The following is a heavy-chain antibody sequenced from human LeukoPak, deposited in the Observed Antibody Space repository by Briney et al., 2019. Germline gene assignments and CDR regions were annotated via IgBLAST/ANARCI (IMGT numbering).Heavy chain of an antibody. CDR3: ARSPLGSYYYYYGMDV. J-gene: IGHJ6*02. Sequence: PGGSLRLSCAASGFTFSSYAMHWVRQAPGKGLEYVSAISSNGGSTYYANSVKGRFTISRDNSKNTLYLQMGSLRAEDMAVYYCARSPLGSYYYYYGMDVWGQGTTVTASS. CDR2: ISSNGGST. CDR1: GFTFSSYA. D-gene: IGHD1-26*01. V-gene: IGHV3-64*01.